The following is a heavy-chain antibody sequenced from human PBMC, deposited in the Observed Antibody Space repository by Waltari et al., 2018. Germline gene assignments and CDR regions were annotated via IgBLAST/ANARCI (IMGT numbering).Heavy chain of an antibody. J-gene: IGHJ4*02. D-gene: IGHD4-17*01. Sequence: QLQLQESGPGLVKPSETLSLTCTVSGGSISSSSYYWGWIRQPPGKGLEWIGSIYYSGSTYYNPSLKSRVTISVDTSKNQFSLKLSSVTAADTAVYYCARPDYGGKGAIFDYWGQGTLVTVSS. CDR2: IYYSGST. V-gene: IGHV4-39*01. CDR1: GGSISSSSYY. CDR3: ARPDYGGKGAIFDY.